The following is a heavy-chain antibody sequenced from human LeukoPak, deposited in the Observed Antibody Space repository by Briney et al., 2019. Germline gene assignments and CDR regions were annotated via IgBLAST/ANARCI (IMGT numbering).Heavy chain of an antibody. D-gene: IGHD3-9*01. J-gene: IGHJ5*02. Sequence: SETLSLTCAVYGGSFSGYYWSWIRQPPGKGLEWIGEINHSGSTNYNPSLKSRVTISVDTSKNQFSLKLSSVTAADTAVYYCARSDWLSMANWFDPWGQGTLVTVSS. V-gene: IGHV4-34*01. CDR1: GGSFSGYY. CDR3: ARSDWLSMANWFDP. CDR2: INHSGST.